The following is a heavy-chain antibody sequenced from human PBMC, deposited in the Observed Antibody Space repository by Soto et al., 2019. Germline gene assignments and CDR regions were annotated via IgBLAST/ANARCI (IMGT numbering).Heavy chain of an antibody. D-gene: IGHD1-26*01. J-gene: IGHJ6*02. CDR3: ASSGIVGARGRYYYYGMDV. CDR1: GFTFSSYA. V-gene: IGHV3-30-3*01. CDR2: ISYDGSNK. Sequence: QVQLVESGGGVVQPGRSLRLSCAASGFTFSSYAMHWVRQAPGKGLEWVAVISYDGSNKYYADSVKGRFTISRDNSKNTLYLQMSSLRAEDTAVYYCASSGIVGARGRYYYYGMDVWGQGTTVTVSS.